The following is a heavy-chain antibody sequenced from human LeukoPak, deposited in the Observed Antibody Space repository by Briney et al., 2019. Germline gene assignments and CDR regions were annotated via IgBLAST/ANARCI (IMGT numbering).Heavy chain of an antibody. CDR3: ARDEGESMGEGSR. J-gene: IGHJ4*02. CDR2: INTDGSIT. CDR1: GFTFNSYW. V-gene: IGHV3-74*03. D-gene: IGHD2-21*01. Sequence: GGSLRLSCAASGFTFNSYWMHWVRQAPGKGLVWVSRINTDGSITTYADSVKGRFTISRDNAKNTLYLQMNSLRAEDTAVYYCARDEGESMGEGSRWGQGTLVTVSS.